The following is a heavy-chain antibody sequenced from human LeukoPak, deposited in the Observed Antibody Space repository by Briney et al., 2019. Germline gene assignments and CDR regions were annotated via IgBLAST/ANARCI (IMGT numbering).Heavy chain of an antibody. CDR1: GFTFSDYY. Sequence: GGSLKLSCAASGFTFSDYYMSWIRQAPGKGLEWVSYISSSGSTIYYADSVKGRFTISRDNSKNTLYLQMNSLRAEDTAVYYCAKTGTPWYYFDYWGQGTLVTVSS. J-gene: IGHJ4*02. V-gene: IGHV3-11*01. D-gene: IGHD1-1*01. CDR2: ISSSGSTI. CDR3: AKTGTPWYYFDY.